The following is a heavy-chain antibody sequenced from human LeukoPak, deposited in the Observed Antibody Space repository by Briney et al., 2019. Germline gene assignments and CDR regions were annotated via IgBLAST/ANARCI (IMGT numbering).Heavy chain of an antibody. CDR1: GFTFDNYA. D-gene: IGHD6-19*01. Sequence: GRSLRLSCAASGFTFDNYAMHWVRQAPGKGLEWLSIISWNSGYIGYADSVKGRFTISIDNAKKSLDLQMNSLRAEDTAFYYCAKVRGTYSSGYFFDYWGQGTLVTVSS. CDR2: ISWNSGYI. J-gene: IGHJ4*02. CDR3: AKVRGTYSSGYFFDY. V-gene: IGHV3-9*01.